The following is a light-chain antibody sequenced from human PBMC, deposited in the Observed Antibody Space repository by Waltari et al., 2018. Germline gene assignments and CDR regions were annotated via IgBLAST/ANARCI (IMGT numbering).Light chain of an antibody. CDR3: QSYDSNVGGSV. Sequence: QSVLTPPPSVSGAPGPRVIISCAGSGSTVGARYDVQGYQQLPGSAPTLLINGNTNRPSGVPDRFSGSKSGASASLAITGLQAEDEADYYCQSYDSNVGGSVFGAGTKVSVL. J-gene: IGLJ1*01. CDR1: GSTVGARYD. V-gene: IGLV1-40*01. CDR2: GNT.